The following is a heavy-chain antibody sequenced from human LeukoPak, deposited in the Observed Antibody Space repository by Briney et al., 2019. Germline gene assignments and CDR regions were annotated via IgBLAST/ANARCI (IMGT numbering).Heavy chain of an antibody. J-gene: IGHJ4*02. V-gene: IGHV3-30*04. CDR1: GFTFGSYA. Sequence: GGSLRLSCAASGFTFGSYALHWFRQPPAKGLEGWAVISYDGSNKYYADSVKGRFTISRDNSKNTLYLQTNSLRAEDTAVYYCARDRPYSCSGGSCLYYFDYWGQGTLVTVSS. CDR2: ISYDGSNK. CDR3: ARDRPYSCSGGSCLYYFDY. D-gene: IGHD2-15*01.